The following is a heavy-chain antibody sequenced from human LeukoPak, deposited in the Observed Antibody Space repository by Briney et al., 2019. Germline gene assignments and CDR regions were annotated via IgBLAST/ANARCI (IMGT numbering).Heavy chain of an antibody. V-gene: IGHV4-59*08. CDR1: GGSFSGYY. CDR2: IYYSGST. J-gene: IGHJ5*02. Sequence: SETLSLTCAVYGGSFSGYYWSWIRQPPGKGLEWIGYIYYSGSTNYNPSLKSRVTISVDTSKNQFSLKLSSVTAADTAVYYCARRFARNWFDPWGQGTLVTVSS. CDR3: ARRFARNWFDP.